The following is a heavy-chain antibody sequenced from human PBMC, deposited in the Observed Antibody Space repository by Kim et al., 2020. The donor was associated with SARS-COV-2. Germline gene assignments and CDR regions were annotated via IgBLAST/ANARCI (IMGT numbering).Heavy chain of an antibody. D-gene: IGHD5-18*01. CDR2: ISSNGGST. CDR1: GFTFSSYA. J-gene: IGHJ4*02. Sequence: GGSLRLSCSASGFTFSSYAMHWVRQAPGKGLEYVSAISSNGGSTYYADSVKGRFTISRDNSKNTLYLQMSSLRAEDTAVYYCVKAGLRGYSYGPYYFDYWGQGTLVTVSS. CDR3: VKAGLRGYSYGPYYFDY. V-gene: IGHV3-64D*06.